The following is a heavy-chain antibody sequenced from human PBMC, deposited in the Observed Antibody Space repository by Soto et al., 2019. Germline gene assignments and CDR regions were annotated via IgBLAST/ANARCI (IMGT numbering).Heavy chain of an antibody. V-gene: IGHV4-59*13. J-gene: IGHJ6*02. CDR3: ASGEMTTIVDYYKHYAMDV. Sequence: SETLSLTCIVSDNPISSYYWSWIRQPPGKGLEWIGYISYSGNTNYNPSLKSRVSISVDTSKNQFSLKLSSVTAADTAVYYCASGEMTTIVDYYKHYAMDVWGQGTTVTVSS. CDR2: ISYSGNT. D-gene: IGHD3-10*01. CDR1: DNPISSYY.